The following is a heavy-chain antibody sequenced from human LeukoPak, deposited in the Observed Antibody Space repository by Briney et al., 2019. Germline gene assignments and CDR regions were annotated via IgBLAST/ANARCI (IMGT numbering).Heavy chain of an antibody. D-gene: IGHD3-16*01. J-gene: IGHJ3*02. CDR1: GYTFTGYY. CDR2: INPTSGGT. Sequence: ASVKVSCKASGYTFTGYYMHWVRQAPGQGLEWMGWINPTSGGTNYAQKFQGRVTMTRDTSISTAYMELSRLRSDDTAVYYCARDGPHYDYVWGSYGPPFDIWGQGTMVTVSS. V-gene: IGHV1-2*02. CDR3: ARDGPHYDYVWGSYGPPFDI.